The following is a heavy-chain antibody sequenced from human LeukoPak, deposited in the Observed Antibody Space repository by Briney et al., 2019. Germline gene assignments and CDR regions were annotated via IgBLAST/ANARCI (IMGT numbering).Heavy chain of an antibody. D-gene: IGHD3-10*01. V-gene: IGHV3-15*01. CDR1: GFTFSNAW. J-gene: IGHJ4*02. CDR3: TTTYYYGSGSYLFPDFDY. Sequence: GGSLRLSCAASGFTFSNAWTSWVRQAPGKGLEWVGRIKSKTDGGTTDYAAPVKGRFTISRDDSKNTLYLQMNSLKTEDTAVYFCTTTYYYGSGSYLFPDFDYWGQGTLVTVSS. CDR2: IKSKTDGGTT.